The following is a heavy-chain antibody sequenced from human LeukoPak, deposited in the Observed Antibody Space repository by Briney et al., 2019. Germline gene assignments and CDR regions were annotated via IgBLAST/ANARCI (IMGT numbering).Heavy chain of an antibody. CDR1: GFTFSSYA. CDR3: ARDGDIVVVVAATGGNAFDI. Sequence: QTGGSLRLSCAASGFTFSSYAMHWVRQAPGKGLEWVAVISYDGSNKYYADSVKGRFTISRDNSKNTLYLQMNSLRAEDTAVYYCARDGDIVVVVAATGGNAFDIWGQGTMVTVSS. CDR2: ISYDGSNK. J-gene: IGHJ3*02. V-gene: IGHV3-30*04. D-gene: IGHD2-15*01.